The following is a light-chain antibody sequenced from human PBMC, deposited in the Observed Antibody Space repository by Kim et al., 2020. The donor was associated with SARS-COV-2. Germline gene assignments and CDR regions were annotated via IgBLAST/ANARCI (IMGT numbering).Light chain of an antibody. CDR2: IAS. CDR1: QGISNY. J-gene: IGKJ1*01. V-gene: IGKV1-27*01. CDR3: QNYKSAPRT. Sequence: SVGYRVTMSCRASQGISNYLAWYQQKPGKVPNLLIYIASKLQSGVPSRFSAGGFGTDFTLTISNLQPEDVATYYCQNYKSAPRTFGQGTKVDIK.